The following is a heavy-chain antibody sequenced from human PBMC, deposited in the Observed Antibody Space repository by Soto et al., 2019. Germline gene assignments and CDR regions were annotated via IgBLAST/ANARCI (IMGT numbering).Heavy chain of an antibody. CDR3: ARVNCSSTSCYTFDP. Sequence: SDTLSLTCTVTGGSISSYYWSWIQQPPGKGLEWIGYIYYSGSTNYNPSLKSRVTISVDTSKNQFSLKLSSVTAADTAVYYCARVNCSSTSCYTFDPWGQGTLVTVS. J-gene: IGHJ5*02. D-gene: IGHD2-2*02. CDR2: IYYSGST. CDR1: GGSISSYY. V-gene: IGHV4-59*01.